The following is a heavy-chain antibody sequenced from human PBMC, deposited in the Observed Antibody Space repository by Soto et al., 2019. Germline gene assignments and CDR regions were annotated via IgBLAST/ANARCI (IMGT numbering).Heavy chain of an antibody. D-gene: IGHD5-18*01. CDR1: GGSISSGDYY. CDR3: ASASTDTDTAVALPDY. Sequence: PSETLSLTCTVSGGSISSGDYYWSWIRQPPGKGLEWIGYIYYSGSTYYNPSLKSRVTISVDTSKNKFSLKLSSVTAADTAVYYCASASTDTDTAVALPDYCGQGTLGTVSS. J-gene: IGHJ4*02. V-gene: IGHV4-30-4*01. CDR2: IYYSGST.